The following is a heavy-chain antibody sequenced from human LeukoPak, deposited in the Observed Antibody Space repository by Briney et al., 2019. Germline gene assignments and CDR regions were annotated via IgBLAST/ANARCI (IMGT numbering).Heavy chain of an antibody. Sequence: GGSLRLSCVASGFTFSDQYMDWVRQAPGKGLEWVARIRNEANSYTTEYAASVTGRFTISREDSKNSVYLQRNSLKTEDTAIYFCATTRYCGGTSCFHYFNSWGQGTLVTVSS. CDR1: GFTFSDQY. CDR2: IRNEANSYTT. V-gene: IGHV3-72*01. J-gene: IGHJ4*02. D-gene: IGHD2-2*01. CDR3: ATTRYCGGTSCFHYFNS.